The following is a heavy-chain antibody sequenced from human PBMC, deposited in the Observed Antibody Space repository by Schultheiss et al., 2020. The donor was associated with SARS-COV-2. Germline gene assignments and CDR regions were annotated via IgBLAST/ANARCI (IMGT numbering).Heavy chain of an antibody. CDR1: GGTFSSYA. J-gene: IGHJ6*03. CDR2: IIPIFGTA. V-gene: IGHV1-69*01. CDR3: AREDPNSYYMDV. D-gene: IGHD4-23*01. Sequence: KISCKASGGTFSSYAISWVRQAPGQGLEWMGGIIPIFGTANYAQKFQGRVTITADESTSTAYMELSSLRSEDTAVYYCAREDPNSYYMDVWGKGTTVTVSS.